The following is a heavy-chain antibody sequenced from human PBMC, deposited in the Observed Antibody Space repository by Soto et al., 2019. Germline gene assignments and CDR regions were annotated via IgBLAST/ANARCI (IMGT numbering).Heavy chain of an antibody. CDR2: MNPNSGNT. J-gene: IGHJ4*02. Sequence: QAQLVQSGAEVKKPGASVKVSCKASGYTFTGYDINWVRQATGQGLEWMGWMNPNSGNTGYAQNFQGRVTMTRDNSITTAYMELTSLMDDDSAVYYCAGEKVGTTWIDFWGQGTLVTVSS. V-gene: IGHV1-8*01. CDR3: AGEKVGTTWIDF. D-gene: IGHD1-26*01. CDR1: GYTFTGYD.